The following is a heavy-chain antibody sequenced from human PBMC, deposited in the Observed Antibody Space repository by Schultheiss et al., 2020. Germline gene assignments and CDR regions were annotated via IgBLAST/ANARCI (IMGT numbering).Heavy chain of an antibody. Sequence: GGSLRLSCAASGFTFSDYYMSWIRQAPGKGLEWVSYISSSGSTIYYADSVKGRFTISRDNAKNSLYLQMNSLRAEDTAVYYCARSVVYYYDSSGYDVDFDIWGQGTMVTVSS. CDR1: GFTFSDYY. CDR2: ISSSGSTI. D-gene: IGHD3-22*01. CDR3: ARSVVYYYDSSGYDVDFDI. J-gene: IGHJ3*02. V-gene: IGHV3-11*01.